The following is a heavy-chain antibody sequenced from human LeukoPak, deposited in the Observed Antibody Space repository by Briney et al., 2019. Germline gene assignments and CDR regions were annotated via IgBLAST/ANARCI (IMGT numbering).Heavy chain of an antibody. CDR3: ARGPTFDC. D-gene: IGHD4-11*01. CDR2: VWEDGTNI. J-gene: IGHJ4*02. Sequence: PGTSLRLSCAASGFTFSIYGMHWVRQAPGKGLEWVASVWEDGTNIYYADSVKGRFIISRDNSKNTLYLQMDSLRVEDTAVYFCARGPTFDCWGQGTLVTVSS. CDR1: GFTFSIYG. V-gene: IGHV3-33*01.